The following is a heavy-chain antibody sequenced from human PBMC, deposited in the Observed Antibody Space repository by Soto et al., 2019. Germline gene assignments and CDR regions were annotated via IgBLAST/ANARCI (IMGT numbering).Heavy chain of an antibody. Sequence: SETLSLTCTVSGGSISSYYWSWIRQPPGKGLEWIGYIYYSGSTNYNPSLKSRVTISVDTSKNQFSLKLSSVTAADTAVYYCARDGPSPAYYGSGSSGYFDYWDQGTLVTVSS. CDR1: GGSISSYY. D-gene: IGHD3-10*01. J-gene: IGHJ4*02. CDR2: IYYSGST. CDR3: ARDGPSPAYYGSGSSGYFDY. V-gene: IGHV4-59*01.